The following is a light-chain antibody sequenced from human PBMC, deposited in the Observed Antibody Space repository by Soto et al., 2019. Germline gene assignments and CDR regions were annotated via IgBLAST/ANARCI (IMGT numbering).Light chain of an antibody. CDR3: LLSYSGPSI. CDR2: DIN. J-gene: IGLJ7*01. V-gene: IGLV7-46*01. Sequence: QAVVTQEPSLTVSPGGTVTLTCGSSPGTVTSGHYPYWFQSKPGQAPRTLLYDINNKHSWTPARFSGSLLGGKAALTLSGAQPEDEADYYCLLSYSGPSIFGRGTQLTVL. CDR1: PGTVTSGHY.